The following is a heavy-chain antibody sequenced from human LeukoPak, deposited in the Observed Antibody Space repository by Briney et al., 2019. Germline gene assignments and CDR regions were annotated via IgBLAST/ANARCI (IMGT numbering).Heavy chain of an antibody. CDR2: VSAGHHA. J-gene: IGHJ4*02. V-gene: IGHV3-13*01. Sequence: GGSLRLSCTASGFTLGGHDMHWVRQTTGDGLEWVATVSAGHHAFYAGSVKGRFTVSREDAKNSLYLQMNSLRAGDTAVYYCVREARGYHYTYFDYWGQGSLVTVSS. D-gene: IGHD5-18*01. CDR3: VREARGYHYTYFDY. CDR1: GFTLGGHD.